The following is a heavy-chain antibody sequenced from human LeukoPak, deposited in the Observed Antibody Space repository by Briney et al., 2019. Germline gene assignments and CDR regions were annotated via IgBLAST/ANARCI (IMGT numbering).Heavy chain of an antibody. D-gene: IGHD6-13*01. V-gene: IGHV3-66*01. CDR2: IYSGGST. Sequence: GGSLRFSCAASGFTVSSNYKSWVRQAPGKGLEWVSVIYSGGSTYYADSVKGRFTISRDNSKNTLYLQMNSLRAEDTAVYYCARAAYSALYNWFDPWGQGTLVTVSS. CDR1: GFTVSSNY. J-gene: IGHJ5*02. CDR3: ARAAYSALYNWFDP.